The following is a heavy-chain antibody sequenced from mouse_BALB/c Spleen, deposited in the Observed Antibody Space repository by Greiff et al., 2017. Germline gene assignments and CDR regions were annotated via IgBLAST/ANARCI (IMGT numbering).Heavy chain of an antibody. CDR1: GYTFTSYW. V-gene: IGHV1-87*01. CDR3: ARLGYDPDEEGPWFAY. Sequence: QVQLQQSGAELARPGASVKLSCKASGYTFTSYWMQWVKQRPGQGLEWIGAIYPGDGDTRYTQKFKGKATLTADKSSSTAYMQLSSLASEDSAVYYCARLGYDPDEEGPWFAYWGQGTLVTVSA. J-gene: IGHJ3*01. D-gene: IGHD2-3*01. CDR2: IYPGDGDT.